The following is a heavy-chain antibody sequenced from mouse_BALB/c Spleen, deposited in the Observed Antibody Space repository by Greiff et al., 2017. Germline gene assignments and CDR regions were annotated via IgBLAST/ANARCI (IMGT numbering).Heavy chain of an antibody. D-gene: IGHD1-1*01. V-gene: IGHV1S81*02. CDR1: GYTFTSYY. J-gene: IGHJ3*01. Sequence: QVHVKQSGAELVKPGASVKLSCKASGYTFTSYYMYWVKQRPGQGLEWIGEINPSNGGTNFNEKFKSKATLTVDKSSSTAYMQLSSLTSEDSAVYYCARRGATTVVEGTWFAYWGQGTLVTVSA. CDR3: ARRGATTVVEGTWFAY. CDR2: INPSNGGT.